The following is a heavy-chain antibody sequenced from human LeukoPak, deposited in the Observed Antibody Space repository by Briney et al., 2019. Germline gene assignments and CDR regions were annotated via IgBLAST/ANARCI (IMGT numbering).Heavy chain of an antibody. CDR2: ISSSSTYI. Sequence: GGSLRLSCAASGVTFRTYTMNWVRQAPGKGLEWVSSISSSSTYIYYADSVKGRFTISRDNAKNSLYLQMNSLRAEDTAVYYCARDAAGLYWGQGTLVTVSS. CDR3: ARDAAGLY. V-gene: IGHV3-21*01. J-gene: IGHJ4*02. CDR1: GVTFRTYT.